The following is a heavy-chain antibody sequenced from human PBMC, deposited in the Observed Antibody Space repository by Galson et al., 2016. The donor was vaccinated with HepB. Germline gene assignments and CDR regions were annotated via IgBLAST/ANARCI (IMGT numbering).Heavy chain of an antibody. J-gene: IGHJ4*02. CDR3: AGLRRIVTTGSWSSPSCFDY. CDR2: IDPRSGGT. CDR1: GYILTGYY. V-gene: IGHV1-2*02. Sequence: SVKVSCKASGYILTGYYVHWVRQAPGQGLEWMGWIDPRSGGTIYAENFQGRFTMTRDTSINTAYMELSRLRSADTAVYYCAGLRRIVTTGSWSSPSCFDYWGQGTLVTVSS. D-gene: IGHD1-26*01.